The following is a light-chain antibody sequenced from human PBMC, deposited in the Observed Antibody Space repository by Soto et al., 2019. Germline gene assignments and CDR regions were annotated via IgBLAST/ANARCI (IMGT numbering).Light chain of an antibody. CDR2: GAS. J-gene: IGKJ1*01. Sequence: DKVMTQSPATLSVSPGETATLSCRASESVSTFLAWYQQKPGQAPRLLIYGASTRATGVPARFSGSGSGTEFTLTISRLQSEDVAVYYCQQYINWPSWTFGQGTKVEVQ. V-gene: IGKV3-15*01. CDR3: QQYINWPSWT. CDR1: ESVSTF.